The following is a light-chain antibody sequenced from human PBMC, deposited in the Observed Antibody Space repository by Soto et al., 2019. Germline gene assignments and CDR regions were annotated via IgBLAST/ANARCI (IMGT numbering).Light chain of an antibody. Sequence: QSALTQPRSVSGSPGQSVTISYTGTSSDVGGYNYVSWYQQHPGKAPKVMIYDVSKRPSGVPDRFSGSKSDNTASLTISGLQAEDEADYYCCSYAGSYTLVFGGGTKLTVL. V-gene: IGLV2-11*01. J-gene: IGLJ2*01. CDR3: CSYAGSYTLV. CDR1: SSDVGGYNY. CDR2: DVS.